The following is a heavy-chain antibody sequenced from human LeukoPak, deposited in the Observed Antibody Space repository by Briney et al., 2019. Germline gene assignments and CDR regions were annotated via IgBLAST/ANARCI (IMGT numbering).Heavy chain of an antibody. V-gene: IGHV1-18*01. J-gene: IGHJ5*02. CDR1: GYTFTSYG. CDR2: ISAYNGNT. CDR3: ARGPKTAALNWFDP. Sequence: ASVKVSCKASGYTFTSYGISWVRHAPGQGREWRGCISAYNGNTNYAQKLQGRVTMTTDTSTSTAYMELRSLRSDDTAVYYCARGPKTAALNWFDPWGQGTLVTVSS. D-gene: IGHD2-2*01.